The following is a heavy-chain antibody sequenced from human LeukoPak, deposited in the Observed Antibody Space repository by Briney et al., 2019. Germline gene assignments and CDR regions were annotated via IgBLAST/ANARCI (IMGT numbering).Heavy chain of an antibody. CDR2: INHSGST. J-gene: IGHJ4*02. CDR1: GGSFSNYY. D-gene: IGHD5-12*01. Sequence: SETLSLTCTVYGGSFSNYYWSWIRQPPGKGLEWIGEINHSGSTNYNPSLKSRVTIAVDTSKNQLSLKLSSVTAADTAVYYCAKWGAYSGDDVVLYWGQGTLVTVSS. V-gene: IGHV4-34*01. CDR3: AKWGAYSGDDVVLY.